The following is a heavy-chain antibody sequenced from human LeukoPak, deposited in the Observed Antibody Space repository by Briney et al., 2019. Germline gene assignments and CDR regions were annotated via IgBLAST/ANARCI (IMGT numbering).Heavy chain of an antibody. CDR1: GFTFSSYA. J-gene: IGHJ3*02. Sequence: RRSLRLSCAASGFTFSSYAMHWVRQAPGEGLEWVAFIRYDGSNKYYADSVKGRFTISRDNSKNTLYLQMNSLRAEDTAVYYCAKDTSSSWFFDIWGQGTMVTVSS. CDR2: IRYDGSNK. CDR3: AKDTSSSWFFDI. V-gene: IGHV3-30*02. D-gene: IGHD6-13*01.